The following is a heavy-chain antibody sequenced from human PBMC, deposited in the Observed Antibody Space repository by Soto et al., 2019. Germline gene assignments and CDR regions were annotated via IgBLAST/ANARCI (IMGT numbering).Heavy chain of an antibody. D-gene: IGHD6-13*01. CDR3: AREGLDTAGFFDI. V-gene: IGHV3-74*01. Sequence: GGSLRLSCVASGFSFSRYWMHWVRQAPGKGLEWVSRIKSDGTSTSYADSVKGRFTISRDNAKNTLYLQMDNLRAEDTAVYYCAREGLDTAGFFDIWGQGTMV. CDR1: GFSFSRYW. CDR2: IKSDGTST. J-gene: IGHJ3*02.